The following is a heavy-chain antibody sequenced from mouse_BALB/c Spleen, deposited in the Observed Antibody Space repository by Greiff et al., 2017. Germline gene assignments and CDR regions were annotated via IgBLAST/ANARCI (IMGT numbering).Heavy chain of an antibody. CDR2: INPGSGGT. CDR3: ARKGGDYAMDY. V-gene: IGHV1-54*01. CDR1: GYAFTNYL. J-gene: IGHJ4*01. Sequence: VQLQQSGAELVRPGTSVKVSCKASGYAFTNYLIEWVKQRPGQGLEWIGVINPGSGGTNYNEKFKGKATLTADKSSSTAYMQLSSLTSDDSAVYFCARKGGDYAMDYWGQGTSVTVSS.